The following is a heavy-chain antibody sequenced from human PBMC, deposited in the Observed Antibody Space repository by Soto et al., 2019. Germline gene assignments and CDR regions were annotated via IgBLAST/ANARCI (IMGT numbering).Heavy chain of an antibody. D-gene: IGHD2-2*01. CDR2: ISAYNGNT. V-gene: IGHV1-18*01. CDR3: AIWGISTRPAPGATDV. Sequence: QVQLVQSGAEVKKPGASVKVSCKASGYTFTSYGISWVRQAPGQGLEWMGWISAYNGNTNYAQKLHGRVTTNTAAYTSTPYMELRSQRSDVSALYYCAIWGISTRPAPGATDVWGKGATVPVS. CDR1: GYTFTSYG. J-gene: IGHJ6*03.